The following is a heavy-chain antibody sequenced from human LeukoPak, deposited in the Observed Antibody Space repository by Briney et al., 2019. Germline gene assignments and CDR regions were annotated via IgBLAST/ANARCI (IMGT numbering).Heavy chain of an antibody. CDR1: GYTLTELS. V-gene: IGHV1-24*01. D-gene: IGHD3-22*01. CDR3: AREGYYYDSSGYYVQTFDY. CDR2: FDPEDGET. J-gene: IGHJ4*02. Sequence: ASVKVSCEVSGYTLTELSMHWVRQAPGKGLEWMGGFDPEDGETIYAQKFQGRVTMTEDTSTDTAYMELSSLRSEDTAVYYCAREGYYYDSSGYYVQTFDYWGQGTLVTVSS.